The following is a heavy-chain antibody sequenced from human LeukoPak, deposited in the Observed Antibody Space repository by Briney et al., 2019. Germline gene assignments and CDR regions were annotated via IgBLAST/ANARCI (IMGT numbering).Heavy chain of an antibody. CDR3: ASRSSSASVDY. J-gene: IGHJ4*02. Sequence: PVGSLRLSCAASGFTFSSYWMHWVRQAPGKGLVWVSRINSDGSSTSYADSVKGRFTIPRDNAKNTLYLQMNRLSSEDTAVYYCASRSSSASVDYWGQGTLVTVSS. CDR2: INSDGSST. D-gene: IGHD6-6*01. V-gene: IGHV3-74*01. CDR1: GFTFSSYW.